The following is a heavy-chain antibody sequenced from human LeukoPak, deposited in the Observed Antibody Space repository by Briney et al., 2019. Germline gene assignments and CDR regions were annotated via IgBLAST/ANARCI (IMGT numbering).Heavy chain of an antibody. Sequence: GGSLRLSCAASGFTFSTYWMSWGRQAPGKGLEWVANIKQDGSEKYYVDSVKGRFTISRDNAKNSLYLQMNSLRAEDTAVYYCARGDYYDSGTSFIDAFDIWGQGTMVTVSS. CDR3: ARGDYYDSGTSFIDAFDI. J-gene: IGHJ3*02. CDR1: GFTFSTYW. CDR2: IKQDGSEK. V-gene: IGHV3-7*04. D-gene: IGHD3-10*01.